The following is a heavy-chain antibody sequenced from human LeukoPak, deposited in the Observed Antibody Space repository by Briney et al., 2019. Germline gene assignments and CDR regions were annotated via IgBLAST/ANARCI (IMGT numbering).Heavy chain of an antibody. D-gene: IGHD3-16*01. V-gene: IGHV4-30-4*08. CDR3: ARGDPYDLQHFDY. J-gene: IGHJ4*02. CDR2: IYYSGSTY. CDR1: GGSISRGDYY. Sequence: PSETLSLTCTVSGGSISRGDYYWSWIRQSPGKGLEWSGYIYYSGSTYYYNPSLKSRVTISVDTSKNQFSLKLSSVTAADTAVYYCARGDPYDLQHFDYWGQGTLVTVSS.